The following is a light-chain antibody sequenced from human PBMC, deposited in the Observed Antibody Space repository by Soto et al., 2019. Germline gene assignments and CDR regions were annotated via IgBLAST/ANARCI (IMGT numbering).Light chain of an antibody. CDR1: QTISCW. CDR3: QQANSVPST. CDR2: HXS. V-gene: IGKV1-12*01. Sequence: IHMTQSPSTLSGSVGDRVTITXRASQTISCWFAWYQREPGXAPKXXXAHXSTLQRGGPSRFSGSASVTDFTLTISSLHPEDFATYYCQQANSVPSTFGQGTRLEIK. J-gene: IGKJ5*01.